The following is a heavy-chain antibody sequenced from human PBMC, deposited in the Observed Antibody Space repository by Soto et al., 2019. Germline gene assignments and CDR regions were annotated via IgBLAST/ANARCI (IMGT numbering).Heavy chain of an antibody. V-gene: IGHV4-39*01. CDR3: ARHDGSRWNWFDP. CDR1: GCSMSSSSDY. J-gene: IGHJ5*02. CDR2: IYYSGTT. Sequence: EXLSLTCTGSGCSMSSSSDYWDLIRQPPGKGLEWIGSIYYSGTTYYNPSLKSRVTISVDTSKNQFSLKVSSVTAADTAVYYCARHDGSRWNWFDPWGQGILVTVYS. D-gene: IGHD6-13*01.